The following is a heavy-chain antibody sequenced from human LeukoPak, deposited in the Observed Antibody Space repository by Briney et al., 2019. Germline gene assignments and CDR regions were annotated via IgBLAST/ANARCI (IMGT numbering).Heavy chain of an antibody. J-gene: IGHJ6*02. CDR1: GFTFSSYV. Sequence: GGSLRLSYAASGFTFSSYVMSWVRQAPGKGLEWVSSISNSGGSTYYADSVKGRFTISRDNSKSTLYLQMNSLRAEDTAVYYCAKELYDSSGYYYNYYYYYGMDVWGQGTTVTVSS. V-gene: IGHV3-23*01. D-gene: IGHD3-22*01. CDR3: AKELYDSSGYYYNYYYYYGMDV. CDR2: ISNSGGST.